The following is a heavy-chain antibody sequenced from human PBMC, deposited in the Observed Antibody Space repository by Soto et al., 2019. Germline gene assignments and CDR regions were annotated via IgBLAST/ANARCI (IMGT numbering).Heavy chain of an antibody. CDR1: CFSISSGGYY. CDR2: IYYSGST. V-gene: IGHV4-31*03. CDR3: ARLWGGYYPLDY. D-gene: IGHD3-3*01. Sequence: QVQLQESGPGLVNPSQTLSLTCTVSCFSISSGGYYWSWIRQHPGKGLEWIGYIYYSGSTYYDPSLKSRVTISVDTSKNQFALKLSSVSAADTAVYYCARLWGGYYPLDYWGQGTLVTVSS. J-gene: IGHJ4*02.